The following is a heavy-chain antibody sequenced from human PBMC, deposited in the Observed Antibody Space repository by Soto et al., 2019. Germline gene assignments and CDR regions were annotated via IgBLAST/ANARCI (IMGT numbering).Heavy chain of an antibody. CDR3: ARGGITIFGVVIGALFDY. CDR2: INPNSGGT. D-gene: IGHD3-3*01. CDR1: GYTFTGYY. Sequence: XSVKVSCKASGYTFTGYYMHWVRQAPVQGLEWMGWINPNSGGTNYAQKFQGWVTMTRDTSISTAYMELSRLRSDDTAVYYCARGGITIFGVVIGALFDYWGQGTLVTVSS. V-gene: IGHV1-2*04. J-gene: IGHJ4*02.